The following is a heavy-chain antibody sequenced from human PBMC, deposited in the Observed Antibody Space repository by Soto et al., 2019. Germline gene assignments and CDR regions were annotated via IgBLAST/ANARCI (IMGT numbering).Heavy chain of an antibody. CDR1: GASISRVDYY. CDR3: AREVNNYYGMDV. V-gene: IGHV4-30-4*01. Sequence: QVQLQESGPGLVKPSQTLSLTCPISGASISRVDYYGIWFRQPPGKGLEWIGYISYSGSTYYNPSLKSRITISVDTSKTQFSLILSSVTAADTAVFYCAREVNNYYGMDVWGQGTTVTVSS. CDR2: ISYSGST. J-gene: IGHJ6*02.